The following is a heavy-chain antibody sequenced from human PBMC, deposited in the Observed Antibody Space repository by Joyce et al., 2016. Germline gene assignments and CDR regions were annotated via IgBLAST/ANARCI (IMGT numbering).Heavy chain of an antibody. Sequence: QLVDSGGGLVQPGGSLRLSCAASGFIFRNYWMHWVRQAPGKGLIWVSRIDNDGSITNYADSVKGRFTISRDNAKNTLYLEMNNLRVEDTAVYFCVRAQVLADDVFNIWGQGTKVTVSS. D-gene: IGHD2/OR15-2a*01. CDR3: VRAQVLADDVFNI. CDR2: IDNDGSIT. CDR1: GFIFRNYW. J-gene: IGHJ3*02. V-gene: IGHV3-74*01.